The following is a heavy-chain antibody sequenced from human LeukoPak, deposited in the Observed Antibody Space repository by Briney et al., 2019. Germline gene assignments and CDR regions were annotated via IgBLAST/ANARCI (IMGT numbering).Heavy chain of an antibody. D-gene: IGHD2/OR15-2a*01. CDR3: VTQILLCHYY. Sequence: SETLSLTCAVSGGSLNTYYWEWIRQPPGKGLEWIGSTFYSGSTYYNPSLKSRVTISVDTSKNQFSLKLSSVTAADTAVYYCVTQILLCHYYWGQGTLVTVSS. CDR1: GGSLNTYY. V-gene: IGHV4-59*05. CDR2: TFYSGST. J-gene: IGHJ4*02.